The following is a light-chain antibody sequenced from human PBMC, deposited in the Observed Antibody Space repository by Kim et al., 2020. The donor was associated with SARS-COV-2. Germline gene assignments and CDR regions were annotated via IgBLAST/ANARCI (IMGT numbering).Light chain of an antibody. CDR2: GSS. V-gene: IGKV3-15*01. CDR1: QSISND. J-gene: IGKJ4*01. CDR3: QQYKNWPLT. Sequence: EIMMTQSPATLSVSPGERATLFCRASQSISNDLAWYQQKPGQAPRLLIYGSSTRVTGIPARFSGSVSGTEFTLTISSLQSEDFAVYYCQQYKNWPLTFGGGTKVDIK.